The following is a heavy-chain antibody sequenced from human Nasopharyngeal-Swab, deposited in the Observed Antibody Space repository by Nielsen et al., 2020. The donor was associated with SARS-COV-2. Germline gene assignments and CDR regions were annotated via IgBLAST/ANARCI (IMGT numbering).Heavy chain of an antibody. D-gene: IGHD3-22*01. CDR2: IKQGGSEK. Sequence: GGSLRLSCAASGFTFSSYWMSWVRQAPGKGLEWLANIKQGGSEKYYVDSVKGRFTIYREHAKNSLYLQMNRLRAEDTAVYYCARDEYYYDSSGLKYYYYYYIDVWGKGTTVTVSS. CDR3: ARDEYYYDSSGLKYYYYYYIDV. J-gene: IGHJ6*03. V-gene: IGHV3-7*01. CDR1: GFTFSSYW.